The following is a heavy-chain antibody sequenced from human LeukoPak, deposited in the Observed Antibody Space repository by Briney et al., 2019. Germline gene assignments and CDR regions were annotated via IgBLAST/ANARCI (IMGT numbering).Heavy chain of an antibody. CDR3: AKGISSSGWYGSFDY. CDR2: ISTSDGST. J-gene: IGHJ4*02. CDR1: GFTVSSNY. D-gene: IGHD6-19*01. Sequence: PGGSLRLSCAASGFTVSSNYMSWVRQAPGKGLEWVSAISTSDGSTYYADSVKGRFTISRDNSKNTLYLQMNSLRAEDTAVYYCAKGISSSGWYGSFDYWGQGTLVTVSS. V-gene: IGHV3-23*01.